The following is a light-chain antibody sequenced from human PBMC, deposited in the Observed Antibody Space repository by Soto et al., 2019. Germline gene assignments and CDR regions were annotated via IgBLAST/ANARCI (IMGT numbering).Light chain of an antibody. V-gene: IGLV6-57*03. CDR3: QSYDSSNDHVV. J-gene: IGLJ2*01. CDR1: SGSIASNY. Sequence: NFMLTQPHSVSESPGKTVTISCTRSSGSIASNYVQWYQQRPGSAPTTVIYEDNQRPSGVPDRFSGSIDSSSNSASLTISGLKTEDEADYSCQSYDSSNDHVVFGGGTKLTVL. CDR2: EDN.